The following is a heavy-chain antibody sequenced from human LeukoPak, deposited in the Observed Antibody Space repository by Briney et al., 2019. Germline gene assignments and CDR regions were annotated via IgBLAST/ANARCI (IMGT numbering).Heavy chain of an antibody. J-gene: IGHJ4*02. CDR3: AKREAMAGIGNFDY. CDR2: VSGSGDTT. D-gene: IGHD6-19*01. V-gene: IGHV3-23*01. Sequence: GGSLRLSCAASGFTLSSYAMSWVRQAPGKGLEWVSAVSGSGDTTYYADSVKGRFTISRDNSRTTLYLQMNSLRAEDTAVYYCAKREAMAGIGNFDYWGQGAVVTVSS. CDR1: GFTLSSYA.